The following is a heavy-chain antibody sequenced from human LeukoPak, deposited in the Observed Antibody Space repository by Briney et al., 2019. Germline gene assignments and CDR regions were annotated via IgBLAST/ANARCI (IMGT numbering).Heavy chain of an antibody. CDR2: IIPIFGTA. Sequence: ASVKVSCKASGGTFSSYAISWVRQAPGQGLEWMGGIIPIFGTANYAQKFQGRVTITTDESTSTAYMELSSLRSEDTAVYYCAGDGRYCSSTSCYTIFDYWGQGTLVTVSS. CDR1: GGTFSSYA. V-gene: IGHV1-69*05. J-gene: IGHJ4*02. D-gene: IGHD2-2*01. CDR3: AGDGRYCSSTSCYTIFDY.